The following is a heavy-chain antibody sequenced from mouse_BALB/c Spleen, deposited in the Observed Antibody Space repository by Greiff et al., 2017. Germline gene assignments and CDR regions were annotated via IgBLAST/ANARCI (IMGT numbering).Heavy chain of an antibody. CDR1: GFTFTDYY. V-gene: IGHV7-3*02. D-gene: IGHD2-1*01. Sequence: DVKLVESGGGLVQPGGSLRLSCATSGFTFTDYYMSWVRQPPGKALEWLGFIRNKANGYTTEYSASVKGRFTISRDNSQSILYLQMNTLRAEDSATYYCARDRGNFAWFAYWGQGTLVTVSA. J-gene: IGHJ3*01. CDR3: ARDRGNFAWFAY. CDR2: IRNKANGYTT.